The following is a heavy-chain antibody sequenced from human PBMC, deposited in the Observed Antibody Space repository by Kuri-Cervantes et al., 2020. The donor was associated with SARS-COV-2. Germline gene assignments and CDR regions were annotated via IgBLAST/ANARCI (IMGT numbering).Heavy chain of an antibody. CDR2: ISNDGKKI. J-gene: IGHJ4*01. V-gene: IGHV3-30*18. CDR3: AKDRVGVHDF. D-gene: IGHD3-3*01. Sequence: LSLTCAVSGFNLSRTDMHWVRQAPGKGLEWVAFISNDGKKIKYMASGTGRFTISRDNSQDTLYLQMESLTNEDTAIYFCAKDRVGVHDFWGHGTLVTVSS. CDR1: GFNLSRTD.